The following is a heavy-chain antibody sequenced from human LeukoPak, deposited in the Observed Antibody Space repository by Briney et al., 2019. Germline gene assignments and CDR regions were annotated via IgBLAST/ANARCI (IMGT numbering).Heavy chain of an antibody. CDR2: VYYTGST. D-gene: IGHD5-12*01. CDR1: GGSISNYY. CDR3: AGGLSIVATFFGS. J-gene: IGHJ5*01. V-gene: IGHV4-59*08. Sequence: PSETLSLTCTASGGSISNYYWTWIRQAPGKGLEWIGYVYYTGSTDYNPSLKSRVTMSLDTSKNQFSLKLTSVTAADTAVYYCAGGLSIVATFFGSWGQGTLVTVSS.